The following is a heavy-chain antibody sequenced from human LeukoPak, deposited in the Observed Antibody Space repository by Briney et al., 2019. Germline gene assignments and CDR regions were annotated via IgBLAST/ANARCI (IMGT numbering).Heavy chain of an antibody. V-gene: IGHV3-7*01. Sequence: GWSLRLSCVASRFIISDYWMDWVRQVPGKGLEWVANIKQDGSEKYYVDSVKGRFTISRDNAKNSVYLQMNSLRAEDTAVYYCARGFDGANAFDLWGRGTLVTVS. CDR2: IKQDGSEK. CDR1: RFIISDYW. J-gene: IGHJ3*01. CDR3: ARGFDGANAFDL.